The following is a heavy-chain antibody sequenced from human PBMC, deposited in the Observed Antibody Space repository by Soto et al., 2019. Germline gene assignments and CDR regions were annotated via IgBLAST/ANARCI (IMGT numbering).Heavy chain of an antibody. V-gene: IGHV3-23*01. CDR2: ISGSGVGT. CDR3: AKPPAMVTT. D-gene: IGHD5-18*01. CDR1: GFTFSSYA. Sequence: PGGSLRLSCAASGFTFSSYAMSWVRQAPGKGLEWVSGISGSGVGTYYADSVKGRFTISRDNSKNTLSLQMNSLRAEDTAVYYCAKPPAMVTTWGQGTLVTVSS. J-gene: IGHJ4*02.